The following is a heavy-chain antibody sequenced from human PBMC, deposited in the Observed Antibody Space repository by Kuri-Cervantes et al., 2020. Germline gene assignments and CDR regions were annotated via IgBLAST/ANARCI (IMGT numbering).Heavy chain of an antibody. J-gene: IGHJ4*02. Sequence: SLKISCAASGFTFDDYAMHWVRQAPGKGLEWVSGISWNSGSIGYADSVKGRFTISRDNAKNSLYLQMNSLRAEDTAVYYCARGPADYYDSSGPMWGFDYWGQGTLVTVSS. CDR3: ARGPADYYDSSGPMWGFDY. CDR1: GFTFDDYA. V-gene: IGHV3-9*01. D-gene: IGHD3-22*01. CDR2: ISWNSGSI.